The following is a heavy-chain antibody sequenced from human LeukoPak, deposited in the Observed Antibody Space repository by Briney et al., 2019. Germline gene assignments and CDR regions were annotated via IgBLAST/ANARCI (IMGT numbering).Heavy chain of an antibody. D-gene: IGHD1-7*01. CDR2: IYYSGST. V-gene: IGHV4-39*07. Sequence: PSETLSLTCTVSGGSISSSSYYWGWIRQPPEKGLEWIGSIYYSGSTYYNPSLKSRVTISVDTSKNQFSLKLSSVTAADTAVYYCARRPRDDWNYERIGYYYYYMDVWAKGTTVTVSS. CDR3: ARRPRDDWNYERIGYYYYYMDV. CDR1: GGSISSSSYY. J-gene: IGHJ6*03.